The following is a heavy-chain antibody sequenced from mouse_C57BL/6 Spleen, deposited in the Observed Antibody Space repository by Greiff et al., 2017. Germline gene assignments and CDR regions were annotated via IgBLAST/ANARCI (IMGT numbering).Heavy chain of an antibody. J-gene: IGHJ2*01. D-gene: IGHD4-1*01. CDR1: GYTFTDYY. V-gene: IGHV1-19*01. CDR3: ARITGTYYFDD. CDR2: INPYNGGT. Sequence: VQLQQSGPVLVKPGASVKMSCKASGYTFTDYYMNWVKQSHGKSLEWIGVINPYNGGTSYNQKFKGKATLTVDKSSSTAYMELNSLTSEDSAVYYCARITGTYYFDDWGQGTTLTVSS.